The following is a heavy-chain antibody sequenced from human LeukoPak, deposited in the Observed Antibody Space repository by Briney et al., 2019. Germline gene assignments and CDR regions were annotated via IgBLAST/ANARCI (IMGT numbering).Heavy chain of an antibody. CDR2: IYSGGST. D-gene: IGHD6-13*01. V-gene: IGHV3-53*01. J-gene: IGHJ4*02. Sequence: PGGSLRLSCAASGFTASSNYMSWVRQAPGKGLEWVSVIYSGGSTYYADSVKGRFTISRDNSKNTLYLQMNSLRADDTAVYFCARVIAAIFESWGQGNLVTVSS. CDR1: GFTASSNY. CDR3: ARVIAAIFES.